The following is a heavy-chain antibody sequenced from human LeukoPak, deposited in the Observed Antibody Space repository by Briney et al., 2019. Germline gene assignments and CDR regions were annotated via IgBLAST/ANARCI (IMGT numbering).Heavy chain of an antibody. Sequence: PGGSLRLSCAAPGFTFSICSMNWVRQAPGKGLEWVSYISSSSTIYYADSVKGRFTISRDNAKNSLYLHMNSLRAEDTAVYYCARDPRISGTTDYWGQGTLVTVSS. CDR1: GFTFSICS. CDR2: ISSSSTI. D-gene: IGHD1-7*01. J-gene: IGHJ4*02. V-gene: IGHV3-48*01. CDR3: ARDPRISGTTDY.